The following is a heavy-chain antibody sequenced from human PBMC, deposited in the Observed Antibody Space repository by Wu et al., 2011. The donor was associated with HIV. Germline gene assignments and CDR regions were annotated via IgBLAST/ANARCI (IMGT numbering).Heavy chain of an antibody. CDR1: AYIFTNYY. Sequence: QVQLVQSGAEVKKPGASVKVSCKASAYIFTNYYMHWVRQAPGQGLEWMGIINPDGGITSYAQNFQDRVTMTTDTSTSTVYMELNSLRSEDTAVYYCARDPLGTKRAFDIWGQGTMVTVSS. CDR3: ARDPLGTKRAFDI. D-gene: IGHD2-8*01. CDR2: INPDGGIT. V-gene: IGHV1-46*01. J-gene: IGHJ3*02.